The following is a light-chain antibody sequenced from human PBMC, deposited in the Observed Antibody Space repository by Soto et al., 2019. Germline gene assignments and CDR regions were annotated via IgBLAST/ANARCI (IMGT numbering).Light chain of an antibody. V-gene: IGLV2-14*01. J-gene: IGLJ1*01. CDR2: EVS. Sequence: QSVLTQPASVSGSPGQSITISCTGTSSDVGTYNYVSWYQQHPGKAPKLMIYEVSNRPSGISNRFSGSKSGNTASLTISELQAEDEADYYCSSYRSSSTLDYVFGTGTKVTVL. CDR1: SSDVGTYNY. CDR3: SSYRSSSTLDYV.